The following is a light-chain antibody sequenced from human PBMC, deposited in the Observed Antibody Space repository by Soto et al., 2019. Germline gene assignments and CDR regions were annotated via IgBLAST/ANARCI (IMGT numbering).Light chain of an antibody. J-gene: IGKJ1*01. Sequence: IVLTPSPATLSLSPGKRATLSCRASQNISNYLIWYPPTPGQAPRPLIYDVSNRATGIPARFSGRGSGTNFPLNNSSLEPEDFAVYYFQQRSNCPRKFGPG. CDR1: QNISNY. CDR3: QQRSNCPRK. CDR2: DVS. V-gene: IGKV3-11*01.